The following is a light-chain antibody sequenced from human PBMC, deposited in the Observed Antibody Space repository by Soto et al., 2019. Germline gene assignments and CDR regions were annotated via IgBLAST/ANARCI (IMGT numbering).Light chain of an antibody. V-gene: IGKV3-20*01. J-gene: IGKJ1*01. CDR1: QSVSSR. Sequence: EIVLTQSPGTLSLSPGERATLSCRASQSVSSRLAWYQQKPGQSPRLLIYGASTRATGIPARFSGSGSGTEFSLTISRLEPEDFAVYYCQRYGNSPETFGQGTKVDIK. CDR3: QRYGNSPET. CDR2: GAS.